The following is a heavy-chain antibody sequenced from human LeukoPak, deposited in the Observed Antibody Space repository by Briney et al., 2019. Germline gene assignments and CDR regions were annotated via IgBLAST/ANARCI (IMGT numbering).Heavy chain of an antibody. CDR3: ARDLYQLPHYYYYGMDV. Sequence: ASVKVSCKASGYTFTGYYMHRVRQAPGQGLEWMGWINPNSGGTNYAQKFQGRVTMTRDTSISTAYMELSRLRSDDTAVYYCARDLYQLPHYYYYGMDVWGQGTTVTVSS. CDR2: INPNSGGT. J-gene: IGHJ6*02. CDR1: GYTFTGYY. D-gene: IGHD2-2*01. V-gene: IGHV1-2*02.